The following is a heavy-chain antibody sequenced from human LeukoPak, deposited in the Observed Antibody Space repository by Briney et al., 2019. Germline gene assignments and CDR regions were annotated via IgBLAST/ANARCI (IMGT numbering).Heavy chain of an antibody. J-gene: IGHJ6*03. V-gene: IGHV3-30*02. CDR2: IRYDGSNK. CDR3: ARDPYSGNYGNYYYYYMDV. D-gene: IGHD1-26*01. Sequence: GGSLRLSCAASGFTFNSYGMHWVRQAPGKGLEWVAFIRYDGSNKYYADSVKGRFTISRDNAKNSLYLQMNSLGPEDTAVYYCARDPYSGNYGNYYYYYMDVWGKGTTVTISS. CDR1: GFTFNSYG.